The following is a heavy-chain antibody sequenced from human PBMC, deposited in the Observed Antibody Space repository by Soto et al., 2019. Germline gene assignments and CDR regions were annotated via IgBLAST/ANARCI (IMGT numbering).Heavy chain of an antibody. J-gene: IGHJ6*03. Sequence: SENLYLTCTVSGDFISSYYWSCIRQPPGKELEWIGYIYYSGSTNYNPSLKSRVTISVDTSKNQFSLKLSSVTAADTAVYYCARVFSSSSWDYYYYLMYVWGKGTTVTVSS. D-gene: IGHD6-6*01. V-gene: IGHV4-59*01. CDR2: IYYSGST. CDR3: ARVFSSSSWDYYYYLMYV. CDR1: GDFISSYY.